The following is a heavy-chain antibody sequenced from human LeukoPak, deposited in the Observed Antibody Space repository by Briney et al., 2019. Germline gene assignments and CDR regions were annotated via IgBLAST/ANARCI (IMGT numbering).Heavy chain of an antibody. V-gene: IGHV3-9*03. CDR2: ISWNSGSI. CDR3: AKAMVRGVISPYFDY. J-gene: IGHJ4*02. CDR1: GFTFDDYA. Sequence: GGSLRLSCAASGFTFDDYARHWVRQAPGKGLEWVSGISWNSGSIGYADSVKGRFTISRDNAKNSLYLQMNSLRAEDMALYYCAKAMVRGVISPYFDYWGQGTLVTVSS. D-gene: IGHD3-10*01.